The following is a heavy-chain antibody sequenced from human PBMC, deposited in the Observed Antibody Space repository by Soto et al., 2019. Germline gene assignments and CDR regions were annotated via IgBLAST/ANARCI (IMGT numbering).Heavy chain of an antibody. Sequence: EVQLVESGGGLVQPGGSLRLSCAGSGFTLSDHYIDWVRQAPGKGLEWVGRSRDKAQGYSTAYAASVKGRFTTSRDESKNSVYLQMNSLRAEDTALYYCAKDADIRGLIPYYLDYWGQGTPVTVSS. J-gene: IGHJ4*02. CDR3: AKDADIRGLIPYYLDY. CDR2: SRDKAQGYST. D-gene: IGHD3-10*01. V-gene: IGHV3-72*01. CDR1: GFTLSDHY.